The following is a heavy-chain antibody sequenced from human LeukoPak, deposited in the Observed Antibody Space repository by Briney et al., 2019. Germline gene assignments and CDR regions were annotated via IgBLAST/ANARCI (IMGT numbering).Heavy chain of an antibody. J-gene: IGHJ5*02. CDR1: GGSISSSSYY. V-gene: IGHV4-39*07. Sequence: SETLSLTCTVSGGSISSSSYYWGWIRQPPGKGLEWIGSIYYSGSTYYNPSLKSRVTISVDTSKNQFSLKLSSVTAADTAVYYCARGEEEFHDYGGPDWFDPWGQGTLVTVSS. CDR3: ARGEEEFHDYGGPDWFDP. D-gene: IGHD4-23*01. CDR2: IYYSGST.